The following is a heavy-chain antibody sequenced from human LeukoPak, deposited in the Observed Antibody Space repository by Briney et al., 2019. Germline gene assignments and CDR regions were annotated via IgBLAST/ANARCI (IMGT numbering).Heavy chain of an antibody. Sequence: GGSLRLSCAASGFTFSSYGMHWVRQAPGKGLEWVAFIRYDGSNKYYADSVKGRFTISRDNSMNTLYLQMNSLRAEDTAVYYCAKVPNSSSGFDYWGQGTLVTVSS. CDR3: AKVPNSSSGFDY. D-gene: IGHD6-6*01. CDR1: GFTFSSYG. CDR2: IRYDGSNK. J-gene: IGHJ4*02. V-gene: IGHV3-30*02.